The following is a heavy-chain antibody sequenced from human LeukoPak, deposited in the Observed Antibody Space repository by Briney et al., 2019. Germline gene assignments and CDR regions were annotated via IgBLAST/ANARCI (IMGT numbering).Heavy chain of an antibody. V-gene: IGHV3-21*01. Sequence: GGSLRLSCAASGFTFSSYSMNWVRQAPGKGLEWVSSISSSSSYIYYADSVKGRFAISRDNAKNSLYLQMNSLRAEDTAVYYCARALYSSSWPPGGYWGQGTLVTVSS. CDR1: GFTFSSYS. CDR3: ARALYSSSWPPGGY. D-gene: IGHD6-13*01. CDR2: ISSSSSYI. J-gene: IGHJ4*02.